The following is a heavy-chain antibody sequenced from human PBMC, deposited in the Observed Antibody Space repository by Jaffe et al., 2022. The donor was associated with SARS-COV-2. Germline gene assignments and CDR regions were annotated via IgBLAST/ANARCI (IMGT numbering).Heavy chain of an antibody. CDR2: IIPILGIA. D-gene: IGHD3-22*01. CDR3: ARGGGYYDSSGSGGMDV. Sequence: QVQLVQSGAEVKKPGSSVKVSCKASGGTFSSYTISWVRQAPGQGLEWMGRIIPILGIANYAQKFQGRVTITADKSTSTAYMELSSLRSEDTAVYYCARGGGYYDSSGSGGMDVWGQGTTVTVSS. V-gene: IGHV1-69*02. J-gene: IGHJ6*02. CDR1: GGTFSSYT.